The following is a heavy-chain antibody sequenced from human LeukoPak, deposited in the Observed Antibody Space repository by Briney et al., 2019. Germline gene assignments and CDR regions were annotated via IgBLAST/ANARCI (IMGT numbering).Heavy chain of an antibody. Sequence: GSLRLSCAASGFTFSSYGMHWVRQAPGKGLEWVAVIWYDGSNKYYADSVKGRFTISRDNSKNTLCLQMNSLRAEDTAVYYCARSEGSSSGWSTQDYWGQGTLVTVSS. CDR2: IWYDGSNK. CDR1: GFTFSSYG. D-gene: IGHD6-19*01. J-gene: IGHJ4*02. V-gene: IGHV3-33*01. CDR3: ARSEGSSSGWSTQDY.